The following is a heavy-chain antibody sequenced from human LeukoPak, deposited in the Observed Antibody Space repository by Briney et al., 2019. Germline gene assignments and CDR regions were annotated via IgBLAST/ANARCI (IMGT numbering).Heavy chain of an antibody. CDR3: ARGGYSGYDFWFDP. J-gene: IGHJ5*02. Sequence: SQTLSLTCTVSGGSISSGGYYWSWIRQHPGKGLEWIGYIYYSGSTYYNPSLKSRLTISVDRSKNQFSLKLNSVTAADTAIYYCARGGYSGYDFWFDPWGQGTLVTVSS. V-gene: IGHV4-31*03. D-gene: IGHD5-12*01. CDR1: GGSISSGGYY. CDR2: IYYSGST.